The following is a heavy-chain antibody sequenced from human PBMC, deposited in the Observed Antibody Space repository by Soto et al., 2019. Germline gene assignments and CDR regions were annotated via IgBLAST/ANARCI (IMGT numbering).Heavy chain of an antibody. CDR1: GGTFSSYA. Sequence: ASVNVSCKASGGTFSSYAISWVRQAPGQGLEWMGGIIPIFGTANYAQKFQGRVTITADESTSTAYMELSSLRSEDAAVYYCARGHITIFGVVPSDDYYYGMDVWGQGTTVTVSS. CDR2: IIPIFGTA. D-gene: IGHD3-3*01. J-gene: IGHJ6*02. V-gene: IGHV1-69*13. CDR3: ARGHITIFGVVPSDDYYYGMDV.